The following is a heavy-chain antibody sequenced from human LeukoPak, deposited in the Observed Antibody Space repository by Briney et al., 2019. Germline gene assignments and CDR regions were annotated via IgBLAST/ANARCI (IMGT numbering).Heavy chain of an antibody. CDR1: GFTFSNYG. CDR2: IRYDGSNK. V-gene: IGHV3-30*02. CDR3: AKDPEVLLWFGERAYFDY. J-gene: IGHJ4*02. Sequence: GGSLRLSCAASGFTFSNYGMHWVRQAPGKGLEWVAFIRYDGSNKYYADSVKGRFSISRDNSKNTLYLQMNSLRAEDTAVYYCAKDPEVLLWFGERAYFDYWGQGTLVTVSS. D-gene: IGHD3-10*01.